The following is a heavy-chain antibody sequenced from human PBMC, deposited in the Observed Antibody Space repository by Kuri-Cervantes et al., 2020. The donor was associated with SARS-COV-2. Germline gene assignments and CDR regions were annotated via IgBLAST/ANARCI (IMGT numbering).Heavy chain of an antibody. CDR1: GFTFSSYW. CDR2: INSYGSST. J-gene: IGHJ4*02. D-gene: IGHD1-26*01. V-gene: IGHV3-74*01. CDR3: ARGGRYYFDY. Sequence: GGSLRLSCAASGFTFSSYWMHWVRQAPGKGLVWVSRINSYGSSTSYADSVKGRFTISRDNAKNSLYLQMNSLTAEDTAVYYCARGGRYYFDYWGQGSLVTVSS.